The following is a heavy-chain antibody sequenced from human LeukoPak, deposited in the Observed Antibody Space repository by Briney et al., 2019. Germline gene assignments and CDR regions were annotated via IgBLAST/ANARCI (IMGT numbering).Heavy chain of an antibody. J-gene: IGHJ4*02. D-gene: IGHD1-7*01. Sequence: GGSLRLSCAASGFTFSSYGMHWARQAPGKGLEWVAVIWYDGSNKYYADSVKGRFTISRDNSKNTLYLQMNSLRAEDTAVYYCARGPHRITGTTESLDYWGQGTLVTVSS. CDR3: ARGPHRITGTTESLDY. CDR2: IWYDGSNK. V-gene: IGHV3-33*01. CDR1: GFTFSSYG.